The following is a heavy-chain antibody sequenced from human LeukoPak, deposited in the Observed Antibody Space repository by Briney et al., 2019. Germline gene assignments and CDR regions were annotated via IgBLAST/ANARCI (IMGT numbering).Heavy chain of an antibody. D-gene: IGHD3-3*01. CDR1: GGSFSGYY. CDR3: ARGRSDFWSGYTVRDFDY. Sequence: SETLSLTCAVYGGSFSGYYWSWIRQPPGKGLEWIGEINHSGSTNYNPSLKSRVTISVDTSKNQFSLKLSSVTAADTAVYYCARGRSDFWSGYTVRDFDYWGQGTLVTVSS. J-gene: IGHJ4*02. V-gene: IGHV4-34*01. CDR2: INHSGST.